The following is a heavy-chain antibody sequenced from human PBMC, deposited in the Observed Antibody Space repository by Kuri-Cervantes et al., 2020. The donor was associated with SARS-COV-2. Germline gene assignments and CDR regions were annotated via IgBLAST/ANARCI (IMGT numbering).Heavy chain of an antibody. CDR1: GFTSSNYA. CDR3: AKRDAYSQGSYFDY. J-gene: IGHJ4*01. CDR2: ISGSDDVT. V-gene: IGHV3-23*01. Sequence: GSLRLSCAASGFTSSNYAMTWVRQAPGKGLEWVPTISGSDDVTHLADSVKGRFTVSRDNSRNTLYLEMSSLRVEDTAVYYCAKRDAYSQGSYFDYWGHGTLVTVSS. D-gene: IGHD5-24*01.